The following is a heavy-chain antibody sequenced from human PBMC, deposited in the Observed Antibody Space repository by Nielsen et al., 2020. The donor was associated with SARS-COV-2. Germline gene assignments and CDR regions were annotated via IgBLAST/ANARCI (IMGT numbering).Heavy chain of an antibody. D-gene: IGHD3-22*01. CDR2: TYYRSKWYN. CDR3: AREPLYYYDSSGYPGGY. V-gene: IGHV6-1*01. Sequence: WIRQSPSRGLEWLGRTYYRSKWYNDYAVSVKSRITINPDTSKNQFSLQLNSVTPEDTAVYYCAREPLYYYDSSGYPGGYWGQGTLVTVSS. J-gene: IGHJ4*02.